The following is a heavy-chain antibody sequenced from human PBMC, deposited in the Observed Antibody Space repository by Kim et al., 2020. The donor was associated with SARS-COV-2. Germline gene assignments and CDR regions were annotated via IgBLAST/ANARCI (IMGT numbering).Heavy chain of an antibody. V-gene: IGHV3-48*02. CDR3: ARDGHGMDV. J-gene: IGHJ6*02. CDR2: SGSI. Sequence: SGSIYYADAVQGRFTISRDNAKNSLYLQRNSLRDEDTAIYYCARDGHGMDVWGQGTTVTVSS.